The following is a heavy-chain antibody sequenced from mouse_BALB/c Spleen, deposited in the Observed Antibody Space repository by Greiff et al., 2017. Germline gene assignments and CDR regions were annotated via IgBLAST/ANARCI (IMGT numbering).Heavy chain of an antibody. V-gene: IGHV2-9*02. Sequence: QVQLKQSGPGLVAPSQSLSITCTVSGFSLTSYGVHWVRQPPGKGLEWLRVIWAGGSTNYNSALMSRLSISKDNSKSQVFLKMNSLQTDDTAMYYCARDPYGNAWFAYWGQGTLVTVSA. D-gene: IGHD2-1*01. J-gene: IGHJ3*01. CDR3: ARDPYGNAWFAY. CDR1: GFSLTSYG. CDR2: IWAGGST.